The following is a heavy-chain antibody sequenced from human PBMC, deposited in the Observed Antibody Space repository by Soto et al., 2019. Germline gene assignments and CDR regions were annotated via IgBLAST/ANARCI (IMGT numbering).Heavy chain of an antibody. D-gene: IGHD2-21*01. CDR3: TTDLWRLGAVPGHPRYLTL. CDR1: ACTSSQAW. J-gene: IGHJ2*01. V-gene: IGHV3-15*01. CDR2: IKSKSDGGTT. Sequence: GGSRRLSCAASACTSSQAWMSWFRQAPGKGMDWVGRIKSKSDGGTTEYAAPVRGRFTISRDDSKNTLYLQMNSLKTEDTAVKYGTTDLWRLGAVPGHPRYLTLWG.